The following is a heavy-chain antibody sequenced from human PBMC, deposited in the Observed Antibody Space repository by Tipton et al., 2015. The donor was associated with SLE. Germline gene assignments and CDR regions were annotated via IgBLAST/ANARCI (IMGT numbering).Heavy chain of an antibody. V-gene: IGHV1-69*01. CDR3: AREVSGSSTSSLGWFDP. D-gene: IGHD2-2*01. J-gene: IGHJ5*02. Sequence: QLMQSGAEVKKPGSSVKVSCKASGGTFSSYAISWVRQAPGQGLEWMGGIIPIFGTANYAQKFQGRVTITADESTSTAYMELSSLRSEDTAVYYCAREVSGSSTSSLGWFDPWGQGTLVTVSS. CDR2: IIPIFGTA. CDR1: GGTFSSYA.